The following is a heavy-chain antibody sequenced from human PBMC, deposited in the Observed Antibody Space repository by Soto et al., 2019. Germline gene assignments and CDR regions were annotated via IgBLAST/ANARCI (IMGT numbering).Heavy chain of an antibody. Sequence: PSETLSLTCTFSGFSVAGFYLSLIRQPPGKGLEWIGYIFHSGSSNYHPSLKSRVTISVDTSKSQISLRLTSVTAADTAVYYCARASGLGVAHIDYWGQGTLVTVSS. CDR2: IFHSGSS. V-gene: IGHV4-59*02. CDR1: GFSVAGFY. J-gene: IGHJ4*02. CDR3: ARASGLGVAHIDY. D-gene: IGHD6-19*01.